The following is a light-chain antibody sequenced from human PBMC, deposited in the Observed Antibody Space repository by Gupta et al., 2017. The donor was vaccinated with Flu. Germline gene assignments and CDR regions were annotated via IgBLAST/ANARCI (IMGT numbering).Light chain of an antibody. CDR3: CSYAGTNTWW. CDR1: SSDVGRYNF. J-gene: IGLJ3*02. CDR2: DVT. Sequence: SVTISCTGTSSDVGRYNFVSWYQHHPHRAPKRRISDVTKRPSGVPDRVSGSKSGNTASLTISGLQPDDEAEDVCCSYAGTNTWWFGGGTTLTVL. V-gene: IGLV2-11*01.